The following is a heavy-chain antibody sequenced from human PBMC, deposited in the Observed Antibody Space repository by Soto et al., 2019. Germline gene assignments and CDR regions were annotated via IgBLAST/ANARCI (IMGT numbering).Heavy chain of an antibody. CDR1: GYTFTSYD. J-gene: IGHJ6*02. V-gene: IGHV1-8*01. CDR2: MKPNSGNT. Sequence: QVQLVQSGAEVKKPGASVKVSCKASGYTFTSYDINWVRQATGQGLERMGWMKPNSGNTGYAQKFQGRVPMTRNTSISTAYMELSSLISEDTAVYYCAREKTYYGMDVWGQGTTVTVSS. CDR3: AREKTYYGMDV.